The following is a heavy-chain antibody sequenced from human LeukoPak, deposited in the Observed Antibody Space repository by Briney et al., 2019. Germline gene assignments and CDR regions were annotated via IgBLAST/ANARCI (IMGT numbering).Heavy chain of an antibody. CDR1: GYTFTNYY. Sequence: ASVNVSRKASGYTFTNYYIHWVGQAPGQPREWMGLINPSGGTTNYAQKFQCRVTMTRDMSTTTLYMHLSSLRAEDTAVYYCAREAVTIFGLVRTQKPKGPHRFYPWGQGTLVTVSS. D-gene: IGHD3-3*01. J-gene: IGHJ5*02. CDR2: INPSGGTT. V-gene: IGHV1-46*01. CDR3: AREAVTIFGLVRTQKPKGPHRFYP.